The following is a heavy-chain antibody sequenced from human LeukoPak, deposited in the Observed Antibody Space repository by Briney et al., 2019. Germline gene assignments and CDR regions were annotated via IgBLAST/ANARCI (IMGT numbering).Heavy chain of an antibody. CDR1: GFTFSSYA. J-gene: IGHJ4*02. CDR2: LGQDGTKK. CDR3: ARDRGTQSDY. Sequence: GGSLRLSCAGSGFTFSSYAMSWVRQAPGKGLEWVANLGQDGTKKYYVDSVKGRFTISRDNAKNSLYLQMDSLRPEDTAVYFCARDRGTQSDYWGQGTLVTVSS. D-gene: IGHD3-16*01. V-gene: IGHV3-7*01.